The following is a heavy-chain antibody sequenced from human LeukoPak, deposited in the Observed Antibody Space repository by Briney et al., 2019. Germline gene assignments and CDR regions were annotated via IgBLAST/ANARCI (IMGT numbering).Heavy chain of an antibody. CDR1: GGSISSYY. D-gene: IGHD3-10*01. Sequence: NPSETLSLTCTVSGGSISSYYWSWIRQPAGKGLEWIGRIYTSGSTNYNPSLKSRITMSVDTSKNQFSLKLSSVTAADTAVYYCARRKAYYYGSGSYPDYWGQGTLVTVSS. J-gene: IGHJ4*02. V-gene: IGHV4-4*07. CDR2: IYTSGST. CDR3: ARRKAYYYGSGSYPDY.